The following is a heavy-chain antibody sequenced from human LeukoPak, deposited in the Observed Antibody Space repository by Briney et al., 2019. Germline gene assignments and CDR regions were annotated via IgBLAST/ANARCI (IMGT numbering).Heavy chain of an antibody. CDR2: MRYDGSYK. V-gene: IGHV3-30*02. D-gene: IGHD1-26*01. CDR3: AKPLSGSPYFFDR. Sequence: GGSLRLSCAASGFNFSSYGMHWVRQTPGKGLEWLTFMRYDGSYKTYVDSVKGRFTISRDNSKNTVYLQMNSLKTEDTAVYYCAKPLSGSPYFFDRWGQGTLVTVSS. J-gene: IGHJ4*02. CDR1: GFNFSSYG.